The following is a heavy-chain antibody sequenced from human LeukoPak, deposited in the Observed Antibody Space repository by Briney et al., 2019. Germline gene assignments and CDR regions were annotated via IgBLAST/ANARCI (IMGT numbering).Heavy chain of an antibody. Sequence: GGSLRLSCAASGFTFDDYAMHWVRQTPGKGLEWVSGISWNSGTIGYADSVKGRFTISRDNGKKSLFLQMNSLRAEDTALYYCSKDTRDILTGYYNTAFDYWGQGTLVTVST. J-gene: IGHJ4*02. CDR2: ISWNSGTI. CDR1: GFTFDDYA. V-gene: IGHV3-9*01. CDR3: SKDTRDILTGYYNTAFDY. D-gene: IGHD3-9*01.